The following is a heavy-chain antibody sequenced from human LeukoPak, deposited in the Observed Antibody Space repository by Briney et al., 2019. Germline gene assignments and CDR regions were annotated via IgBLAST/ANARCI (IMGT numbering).Heavy chain of an antibody. CDR1: GDSINTYY. J-gene: IGHJ4*02. CDR3: ARAVGGDGSGSL. Sequence: SETLSLTCTVSGDSINTYYWSWIRQPPGKGLEWIGYIYYRLTSDYNPSLKSRVTMSVDMSTSQICLKLSSVTAADMAVYYCARAVGGDGSGSLWGAGTLVTVSS. CDR2: IYYRLTS. V-gene: IGHV4-59*01. D-gene: IGHD3-10*01.